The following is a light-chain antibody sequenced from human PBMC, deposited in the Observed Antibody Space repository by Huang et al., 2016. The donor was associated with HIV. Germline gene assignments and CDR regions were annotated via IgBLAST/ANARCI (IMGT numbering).Light chain of an antibody. J-gene: IGKJ2*01. CDR2: SAS. CDR1: QGISNY. Sequence: DIQMTQSPSSLSASVGDRVTVTCRASQGISNYLAWFQQKPGKAPKSLIYSASTLQTGVPSRFSGSGSGTDFTLTISGLQPDDSATYYCHRYYSFPYTFGQGTKLDIK. CDR3: HRYYSFPYT. V-gene: IGKV1-16*01.